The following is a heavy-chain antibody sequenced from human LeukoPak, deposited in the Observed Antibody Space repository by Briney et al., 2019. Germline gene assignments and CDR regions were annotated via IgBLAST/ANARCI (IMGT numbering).Heavy chain of an antibody. J-gene: IGHJ4*02. CDR3: ARNTVPAAFWCFDY. Sequence: PGRSLRLSCAASGFTFSSYAMHWVRQAPGKGLEWVAVISYDGSNKYYADSVKGRFTISRDNSKNTLYLQMNSLRAEDTAVYYCARNTVPAAFWCFDYWGQGTLVTVSS. D-gene: IGHD2-2*01. V-gene: IGHV3-30-3*01. CDR2: ISYDGSNK. CDR1: GFTFSSYA.